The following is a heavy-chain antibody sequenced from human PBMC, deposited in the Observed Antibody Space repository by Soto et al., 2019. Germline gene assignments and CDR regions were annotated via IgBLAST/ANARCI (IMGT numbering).Heavy chain of an antibody. CDR2: ISSSSSYI. Sequence: PGGSLRLSCAASGFTFSSYSMNWVRQAPRKGLEWVSSISSSSSYIYYADSVKGRFTISRDNAKNSLYLQMSSLRAEDTAVYYCATGEYYYDSSGYYYCWGQGTLVTVSS. D-gene: IGHD3-22*01. CDR3: ATGEYYYDSSGYYYC. J-gene: IGHJ4*02. V-gene: IGHV3-21*01. CDR1: GFTFSSYS.